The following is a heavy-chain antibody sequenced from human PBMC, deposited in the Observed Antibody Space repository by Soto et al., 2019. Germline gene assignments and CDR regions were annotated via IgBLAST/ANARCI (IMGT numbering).Heavy chain of an antibody. J-gene: IGHJ4*02. D-gene: IGHD6-13*01. Sequence: PGESLKISCKGSGYRFTNYWIGWVRQMPGKGLEWMGIIYPDDSDTRYSPSFQGHVTISADKSINTAYLQWSSLKASDTAMYYCARLQAAAGDNDLTFDYWGQGTLVTVSS. V-gene: IGHV5-51*01. CDR3: ARLQAAAGDNDLTFDY. CDR2: IYPDDSDT. CDR1: GYRFTNYW.